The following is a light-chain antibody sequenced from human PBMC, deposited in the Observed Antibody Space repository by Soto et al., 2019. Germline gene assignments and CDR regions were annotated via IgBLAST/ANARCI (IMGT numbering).Light chain of an antibody. CDR3: QQRSNCPLT. CDR2: DAS. CDR1: QSVSTF. J-gene: IGKJ4*01. Sequence: EIVLTQSPATVSLSPGERATLSCRASQSVSTFLAWYQQKPGQAPRLLIYDASNRATGIPARFSGSGSGTDFILTISSLEPEYFAVYYCQQRSNCPLTFGGGTKVEIK. V-gene: IGKV3-11*01.